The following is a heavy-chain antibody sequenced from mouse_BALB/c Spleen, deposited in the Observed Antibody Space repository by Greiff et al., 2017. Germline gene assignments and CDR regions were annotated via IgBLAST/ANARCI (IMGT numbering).Heavy chain of an antibody. CDR1: GFTFTDYY. CDR2: IRNKANGYTT. D-gene: IGHD1-1*02. J-gene: IGHJ4*01. Sequence: EVQLVESGGGLVQPGGSLRLSCATSGFTFTDYYMSWVRQPPGKALEWLGFIRNKANGYTTEYSASVKGRFTISRDNSQSILYLQMNTLRAEDSATYYCARDIGGSYAMDYWGQGTSVTVSS. CDR3: ARDIGGSYAMDY. V-gene: IGHV7-3*02.